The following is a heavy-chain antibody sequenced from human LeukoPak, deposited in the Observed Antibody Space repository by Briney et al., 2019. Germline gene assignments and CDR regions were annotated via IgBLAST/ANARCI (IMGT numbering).Heavy chain of an antibody. CDR3: ARAPLGYCSSTSCYTGFDY. CDR1: GGSISSGGYY. D-gene: IGHD2-2*02. Sequence: KTSQTLSLTCTVSGGSISSGGYYWSWIRQHPGKGLEWIGYIYYSGSTYYNPSLKSRVTISVDTSKNQFSLKLSSVTAADTAVYYCARAPLGYCSSTSCYTGFDYWGQGTLVTVSS. J-gene: IGHJ4*02. CDR2: IYYSGST. V-gene: IGHV4-31*03.